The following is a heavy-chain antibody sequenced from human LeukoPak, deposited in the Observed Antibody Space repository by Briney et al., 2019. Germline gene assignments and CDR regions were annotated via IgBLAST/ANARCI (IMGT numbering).Heavy chain of an antibody. CDR2: ISSSSSYK. CDR1: GFTFSSYS. D-gene: IGHD2-2*01. Sequence: GGSLRLSCAASGFTFSSYSMNWVRQAPGKGLEGVSSISSSSSYKYYADSVKGRFTISRDNAKKSLYLQMNSLRAEDTAVYYCARSSVPAAEIVYWGQGTLVTVSS. CDR3: ARSSVPAAEIVY. V-gene: IGHV3-21*01. J-gene: IGHJ4*02.